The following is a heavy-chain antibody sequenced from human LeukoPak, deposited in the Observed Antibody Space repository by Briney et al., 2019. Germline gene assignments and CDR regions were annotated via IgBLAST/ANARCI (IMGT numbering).Heavy chain of an antibody. V-gene: IGHV4-59*08. Sequence: SETLSLTCTVSGGSISSYYWSWIRQPPGKGLEWIGYIYYSGSTNYNPPLKSRVTISVDTSKNQFSLKLSSVTAADTAVYYCARTYYYDSSVNFDYWGQGTLVTVSS. CDR3: ARTYYYDSSVNFDY. J-gene: IGHJ4*02. CDR1: GGSISSYY. D-gene: IGHD3-22*01. CDR2: IYYSGST.